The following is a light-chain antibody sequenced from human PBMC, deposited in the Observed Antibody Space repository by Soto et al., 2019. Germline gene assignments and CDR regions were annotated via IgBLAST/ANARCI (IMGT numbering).Light chain of an antibody. CDR2: GAS. J-gene: IGKJ5*01. CDR1: QDISSW. V-gene: IGKV1-12*01. Sequence: DIQMTQSPSSVSASVGDTVTITCRASQDISSWLAWYQQKPGKAPNLLIYGASILQSGVPSRFSCSGSGTDFTLTISSLQPEDFGTYYCQEASRIAITFGQGTRLEIK. CDR3: QEASRIAIT.